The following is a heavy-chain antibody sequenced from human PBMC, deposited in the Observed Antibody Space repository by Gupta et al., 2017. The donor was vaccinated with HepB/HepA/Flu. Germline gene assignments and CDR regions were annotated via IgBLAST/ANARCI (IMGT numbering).Heavy chain of an antibody. J-gene: IGHJ4*02. CDR3: TRGPEYRDYDLVQYYFDQ. Sequence: QLVQSGAEVKKPGSSVKVSCKTSGGTFICYATRWVRQAPGQGLEWMGGVIPVFSSTIYAQKFQDRLTLTADESSSTAFMELSRLRSEDTAIYYCTRGPEYRDYDLVQYYFDQWGQGTLITVSS. CDR1: GGTFICYA. D-gene: IGHD5-12*01. V-gene: IGHV1-69*01. CDR2: VIPVFSST.